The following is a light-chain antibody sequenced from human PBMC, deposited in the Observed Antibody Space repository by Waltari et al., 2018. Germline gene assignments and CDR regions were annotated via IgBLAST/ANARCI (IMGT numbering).Light chain of an antibody. J-gene: IGKJ1*01. CDR3: QHYVTLPAT. CDR2: DAS. Sequence: EIVLKQSPGTLSLSPGERATLSCRASQSVGKSLACYKHKPGQAPRLLSYDASSRATGIPDRFSGRGSGTDFSLTISRLEPEDFSVYYCQHYVTLPATFGQGTKVEV. CDR1: QSVGKS. V-gene: IGKV3-20*01.